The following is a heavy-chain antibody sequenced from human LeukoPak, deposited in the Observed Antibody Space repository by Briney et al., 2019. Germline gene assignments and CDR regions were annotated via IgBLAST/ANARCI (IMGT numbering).Heavy chain of an antibody. V-gene: IGHV1-18*04. J-gene: IGHJ5*02. CDR2: ISPYNGNT. Sequence: ASVKVSCKASGYTFTGYYMHWVRQAPGQGFEWMGWISPYNGNTNYAQKLQGRVTMTTDTSTSTAYMELRSLRSDDTAVYYCARERELGNWFDPWGQGTLVTVSS. D-gene: IGHD7-27*01. CDR3: ARERELGNWFDP. CDR1: GYTFTGYY.